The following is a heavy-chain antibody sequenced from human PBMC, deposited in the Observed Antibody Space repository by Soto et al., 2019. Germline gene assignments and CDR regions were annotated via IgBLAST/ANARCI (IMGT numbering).Heavy chain of an antibody. D-gene: IGHD3-22*01. CDR2: ISGTGGST. CDR3: AKVWRYYDSSGYSPRRYYFDY. CDR1: GFTFSSYA. J-gene: IGHJ4*02. V-gene: IGHV3-23*01. Sequence: LRLSCAASGFTFSSYAMSWVRQAPGKGLEWVSAISGTGGSTYYADSVKGRFTISRDNSKNTLYLQMNSLRAEDTAVYYCAKVWRYYDSSGYSPRRYYFDYWGQGTLVTVSS.